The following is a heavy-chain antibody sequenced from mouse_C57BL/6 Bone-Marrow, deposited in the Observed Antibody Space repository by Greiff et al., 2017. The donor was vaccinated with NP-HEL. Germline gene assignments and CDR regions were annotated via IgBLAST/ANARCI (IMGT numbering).Heavy chain of an antibody. CDR2: IDPETGGT. J-gene: IGHJ3*01. CDR1: GYTFTDYE. CDR3: TRKGDDGYLFAY. V-gene: IGHV1-15*01. D-gene: IGHD2-3*01. Sequence: QVQLQQSGAELVRPGASVTLSCKASGYTFTDYEMHWVKQTPVHGLEWIGAIDPETGGTAYNQKFKGKAILTADKSSSTAYMELRSLTSEDSAVYYCTRKGDDGYLFAYWGQGTLVTVSA.